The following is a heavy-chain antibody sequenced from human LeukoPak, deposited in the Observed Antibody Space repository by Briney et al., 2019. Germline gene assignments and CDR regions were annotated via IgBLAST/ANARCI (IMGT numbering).Heavy chain of an antibody. CDR1: GYTLTELS. D-gene: IGHD2-2*01. CDR3: ARDGGYCSSTSCYYYGMDV. Sequence: ASVKVSCKVSGYTLTELSMHWVRQAPGKGLEWMGGFDPEDGETIYAQKFQGRVTMTEDTSTDTAYMELSSLRSEDTAVYYCARDGGYCSSTSCYYYGMDVWGQGTTVTVSS. CDR2: FDPEDGET. J-gene: IGHJ6*02. V-gene: IGHV1-24*01.